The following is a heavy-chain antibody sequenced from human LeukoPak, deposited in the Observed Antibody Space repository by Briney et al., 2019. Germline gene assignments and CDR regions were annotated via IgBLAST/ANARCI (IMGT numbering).Heavy chain of an antibody. CDR2: SSSSSSYI. CDR3: GRDQYSSSWSNAFDI. D-gene: IGHD6-13*01. J-gene: IGHJ3*02. V-gene: IGHV3-21*04. Sequence: PGGSLRLSCAVSGFTFSSYSMNWVRQAPGQGLGWVSSSSSSSSYIYYADSVKGRFPISTDNAKNSLYLQMNRLRAEDRAWYYRGRDQYSSSWSNAFDIRGQGAMVTVSS. CDR1: GFTFSSYS.